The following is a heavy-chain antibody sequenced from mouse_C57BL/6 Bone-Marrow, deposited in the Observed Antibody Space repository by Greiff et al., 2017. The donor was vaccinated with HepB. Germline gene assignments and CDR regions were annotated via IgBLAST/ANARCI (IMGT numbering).Heavy chain of an antibody. CDR1: GFTFSDYG. J-gene: IGHJ1*03. CDR3: ARRYLLRYWYFDV. D-gene: IGHD1-1*01. Sequence: EVQVVESGGGLVKPGGSLKLSCAASGFTFSDYGMHWVRQAPEKGLEWVAYISSGSSTIYYADTVKGRFTISRDNAKNTLFLQMTSLRSEDTAMYYCARRYLLRYWYFDVWGTGTTVTVSS. CDR2: ISSGSSTI. V-gene: IGHV5-17*01.